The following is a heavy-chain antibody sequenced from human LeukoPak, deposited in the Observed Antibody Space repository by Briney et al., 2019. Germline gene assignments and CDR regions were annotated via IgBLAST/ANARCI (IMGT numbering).Heavy chain of an antibody. J-gene: IGHJ4*02. V-gene: IGHV3-7*02. CDR2: IKEDGSEK. CDR3: AGSYYFDY. Sequence: GGSLRLSCAASGFNFRRYWMSWVRQAPGKGLEWVANIKEDGSEKYYMDSVKGRFTISRDNAKNSVYLQMNSLRAEDTAVYYCAGSYYFDYWGQGTLVTVSS. CDR1: GFNFRRYW.